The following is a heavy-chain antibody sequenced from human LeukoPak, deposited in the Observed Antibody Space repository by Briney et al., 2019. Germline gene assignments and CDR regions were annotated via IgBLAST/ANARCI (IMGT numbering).Heavy chain of an antibody. CDR1: GFTFSSYG. CDR3: AKSRYSSGWYTYFDY. Sequence: PGGSLRLSCAASGFTFSSYGMHWVHQAPGKGLEWVAVIYYDGSKDYYVDSVKGRFTISRDDSKNTLYLHMNSLRAEDTAVYYCAKSRYSSGWYTYFDYWGQGTLVTVSS. CDR2: IYYDGSKD. J-gene: IGHJ4*02. D-gene: IGHD6-19*01. V-gene: IGHV3-30*18.